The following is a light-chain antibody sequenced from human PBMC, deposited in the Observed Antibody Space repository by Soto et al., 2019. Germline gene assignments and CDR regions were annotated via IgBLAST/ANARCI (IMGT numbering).Light chain of an antibody. J-gene: IGKJ4*01. CDR2: AAS. Sequence: DIQMTQSPSSLSASVGDRVTITCRASQSISSYLNWYQQKPGKAPKLLIYAASSLQSGVASRFSGSGSGTDLTLTISSLQPEDFATYYCQQSYSTPDFGGGTKVEIK. CDR3: QQSYSTPD. V-gene: IGKV1-39*01. CDR1: QSISSY.